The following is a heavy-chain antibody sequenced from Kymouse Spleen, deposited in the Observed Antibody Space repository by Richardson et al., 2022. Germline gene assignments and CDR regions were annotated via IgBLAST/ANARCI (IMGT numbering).Heavy chain of an antibody. CDR1: GFTFSSYG. CDR2: IWYDGSNK. Sequence: QVQLVESGGGVVQPGRSLRLSCAASGFTFSSYGMHWVRQAPGKGLEWVAVIWYDGSNKYYADSVKGRFTISRDNSKNTLYLQMNSLRAEDTAVYYCARDQGIAARLLDYWGQGTLVTVSS. J-gene: IGHJ4*02. D-gene: IGHD6-6*01. CDR3: ARDQGIAARLLDY. V-gene: IGHV3-33*01.